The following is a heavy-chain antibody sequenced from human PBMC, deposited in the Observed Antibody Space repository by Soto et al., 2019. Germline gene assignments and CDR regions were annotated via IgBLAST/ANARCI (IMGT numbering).Heavy chain of an antibody. J-gene: IGHJ6*02. Sequence: GGSLRLSCAASGFTFSSNAMSWVRQAPGKGLEWVSVISGSGGSTYYADSVKGRFTISRDNSKNTLYLQMNSLRVEDTAVYYCAKEVGAMVNPYYSGMGVLGQGNQVTVSS. CDR2: ISGSGGST. V-gene: IGHV3-23*01. CDR1: GFTFSSNA. D-gene: IGHD5-18*01. CDR3: AKEVGAMVNPYYSGMGV.